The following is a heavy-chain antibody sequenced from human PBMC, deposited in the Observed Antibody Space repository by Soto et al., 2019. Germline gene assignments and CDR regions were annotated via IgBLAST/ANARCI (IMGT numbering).Heavy chain of an antibody. CDR3: ATQSPIFGVVIVHYYYGMDV. V-gene: IGHV1-24*01. Sequence: ASVKVSCKVSGYTLTELSMHWVRQAPGKGLEWMGGFDPEDSETIYAQKFQGRVTITEDTSTDTAYMELSSLRSEDTVVYYCATQSPIFGVVIVHYYYGMDVWGQGTTGTVSS. J-gene: IGHJ6*02. CDR1: GYTLTELS. D-gene: IGHD3-3*01. CDR2: FDPEDSET.